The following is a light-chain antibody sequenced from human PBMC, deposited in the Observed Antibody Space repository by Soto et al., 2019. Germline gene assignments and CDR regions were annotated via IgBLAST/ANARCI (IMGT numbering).Light chain of an antibody. V-gene: IGKV3-20*01. CDR2: GTS. CDR1: QSVRSSY. J-gene: IGKJ2*01. Sequence: EIVLTQSPGTLSLSPGERVTLSCRASQSVRSSYLAWYQQKPGQAPRLLIYGTSARATGIPDRFSGSGSGTDFTLTISRLEPEDFAVYYCQQYDTSPPVTFGQGTKLEIK. CDR3: QQYDTSPPVT.